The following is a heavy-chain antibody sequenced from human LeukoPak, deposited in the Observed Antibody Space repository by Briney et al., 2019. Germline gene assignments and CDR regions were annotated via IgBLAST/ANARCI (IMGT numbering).Heavy chain of an antibody. Sequence: GASVKVSCKASGYTFPDYFMHWVRQAPGQGLEWMGWINPNSGGTSYAQKSQGRVTMTRDTSVTTAYMDLGRLRSDDTALYYCARGRAGDYFDSWGQGTLATISS. V-gene: IGHV1-2*02. J-gene: IGHJ4*02. CDR3: ARGRAGDYFDS. CDR2: INPNSGGT. CDR1: GYTFPDYF.